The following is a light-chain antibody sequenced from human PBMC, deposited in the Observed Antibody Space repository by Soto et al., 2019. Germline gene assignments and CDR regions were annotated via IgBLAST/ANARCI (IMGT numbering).Light chain of an antibody. CDR2: GAS. CDR1: QSVTSY. Sequence: DIQMTQSPSSLSASVGDRVTITCRASQSVTSYLNWYQQKPGKAPELLIHGASRLQSGVPSRFSGSGSGTDFTLTISSLQPEDVATYFCQKYNSALTFGQGTRLEIK. J-gene: IGKJ5*01. CDR3: QKYNSALT. V-gene: IGKV1-39*01.